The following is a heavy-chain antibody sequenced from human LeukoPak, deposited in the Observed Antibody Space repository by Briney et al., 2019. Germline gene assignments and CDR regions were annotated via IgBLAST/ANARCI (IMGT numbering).Heavy chain of an antibody. V-gene: IGHV3-30*02. CDR1: GFTFSSYG. Sequence: GGSLRLSCAASGFTFSSYGMHWVRQAPGKGLEWVAFIRYDGSNKYYADSVKGRFTISRDNSKNTLYLQMNSLRAEDTAVYYCAKQGIVVVPSFDYRGQGTLVTVSS. CDR3: AKQGIVVVPSFDY. J-gene: IGHJ4*02. CDR2: IRYDGSNK. D-gene: IGHD3-22*01.